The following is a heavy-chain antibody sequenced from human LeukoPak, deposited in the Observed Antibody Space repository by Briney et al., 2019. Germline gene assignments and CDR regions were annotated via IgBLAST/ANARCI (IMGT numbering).Heavy chain of an antibody. CDR2: ISSSSSYI. CDR3: ARGSAGAFDI. J-gene: IGHJ3*02. Sequence: GGSLRLSCAASGFTFSSYSMNWVRQAPGKGLEWVSSISSSSSYIYYADSVKGRFTISRDNAKDSLYLQMNSLRAEDTAVYYCARGSAGAFDIWGQGTMVTVSS. V-gene: IGHV3-21*01. CDR1: GFTFSSYS.